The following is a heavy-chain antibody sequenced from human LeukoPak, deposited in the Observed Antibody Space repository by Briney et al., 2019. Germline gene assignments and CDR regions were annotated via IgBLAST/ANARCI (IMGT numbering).Heavy chain of an antibody. J-gene: IGHJ4*02. CDR2: ITGSGGST. V-gene: IGHV3-23*01. Sequence: GGSLRLSCAASGFTFSNYAMSWVRQAPGKGLEWVSSITGSGGSTYYADSVKGRFTISRDNSKNTLYLQMRSLRAEDTAVYYCAKDKGDFWSGHHYWGQGTLVTVSS. CDR3: AKDKGDFWSGHHY. D-gene: IGHD3-3*01. CDR1: GFTFSNYA.